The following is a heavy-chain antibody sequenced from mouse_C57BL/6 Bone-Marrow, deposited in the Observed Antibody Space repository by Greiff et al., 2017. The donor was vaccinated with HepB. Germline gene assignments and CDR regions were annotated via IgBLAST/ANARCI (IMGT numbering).Heavy chain of an antibody. CDR2: ILRGGST. D-gene: IGHD1-1*01. CDR3: AKNRDYYGRGGAMDY. J-gene: IGHJ4*01. CDR1: GFSLTSYG. Sequence: QVQLQQSGPGLVQPSQSLSITCTVSGFSLTSYGVHWVRQSPGKGLEWLGVILRGGSTDYNAAFMSRLSITKDNSKSQVFFKMNSLQADDTAIYYCAKNRDYYGRGGAMDYWGQGTSVTVSS. V-gene: IGHV2-5*01.